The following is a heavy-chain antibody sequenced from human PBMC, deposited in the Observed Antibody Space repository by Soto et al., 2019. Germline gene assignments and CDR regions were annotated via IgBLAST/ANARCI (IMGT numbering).Heavy chain of an antibody. Sequence: SETLSLTCTVSGGSISNYYWSWIRQPPGKGLEWIGYIHYSGSTNYNPSLKSRVTISADTSKNQFSLKLSSVTAADTAVYYCARGHYDFWSGYFATIDYWGQGTLVTVSS. V-gene: IGHV4-59*08. CDR3: ARGHYDFWSGYFATIDY. CDR1: GGSISNYY. J-gene: IGHJ4*02. CDR2: IHYSGST. D-gene: IGHD3-3*01.